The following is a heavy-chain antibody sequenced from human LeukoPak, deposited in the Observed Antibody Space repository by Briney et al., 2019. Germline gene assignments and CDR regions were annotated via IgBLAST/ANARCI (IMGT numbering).Heavy chain of an antibody. Sequence: PSETLSLTCTVSGGSISSYYWTWIRQPQGKGLEWIGYIYYSGSTNSNPSLKSRVTMSVDTSKNHFSLMLSSVTAADTAVYYCARLHETGLFFDYWGQGTLVTVSS. CDR1: GGSISSYY. D-gene: IGHD3-9*01. CDR2: IYYSGST. J-gene: IGHJ4*02. CDR3: ARLHETGLFFDY. V-gene: IGHV4-59*08.